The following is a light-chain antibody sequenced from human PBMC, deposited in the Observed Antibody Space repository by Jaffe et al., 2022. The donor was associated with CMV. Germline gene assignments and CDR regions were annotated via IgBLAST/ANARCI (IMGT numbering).Light chain of an antibody. CDR3: QVWDSNSGV. CDR2: YDS. J-gene: IGLJ3*02. Sequence: SYVLTQPPSVSVAPGKTATITCGGNNIGTRGVHWYQQKPGQAPVLVIYYDSDRPSGIPERFSGSNLLNTATLTISRVEAGDEADYYCQVWDSNSGVFGGGTKLTVL. V-gene: IGLV3-21*01. CDR1: NIGTRG.